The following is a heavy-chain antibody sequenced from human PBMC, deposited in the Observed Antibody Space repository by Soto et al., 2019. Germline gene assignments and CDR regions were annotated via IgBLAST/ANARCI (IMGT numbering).Heavy chain of an antibody. J-gene: IGHJ4*02. D-gene: IGHD3-22*01. CDR2: ISGSGGST. CDR3: AKARISLMIVVAGGLYYFDY. Sequence: SLRLSCAASGFTFSSYAMSWVRQAPGKGLEWVSAISGSGGSTYYADSVKGRFTISRDNSKNTLYLQMNSLRAEDTAVYYCAKARISLMIVVAGGLYYFDYWGQGTLVTVSS. V-gene: IGHV3-23*01. CDR1: GFTFSSYA.